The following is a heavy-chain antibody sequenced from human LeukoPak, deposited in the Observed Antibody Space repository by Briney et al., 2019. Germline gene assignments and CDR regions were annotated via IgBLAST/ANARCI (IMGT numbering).Heavy chain of an antibody. CDR2: IHIYRGNT. Sequence: ASVKVSCKASGYSSTNYGISWVRQAPGQGLEWMGWIHIYRGNTNYAQKFQGRVTMTTDTSTSTVYTEVRGLRSDDTAMYYCAEDVGITVADSFDPWGQGTLVTVSS. D-gene: IGHD6-13*01. CDR1: GYSSTNYG. J-gene: IGHJ5*02. V-gene: IGHV1-18*01. CDR3: AEDVGITVADSFDP.